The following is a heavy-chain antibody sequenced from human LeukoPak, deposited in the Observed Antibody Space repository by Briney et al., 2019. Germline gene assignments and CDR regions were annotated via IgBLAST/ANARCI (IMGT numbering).Heavy chain of an antibody. CDR1: GGSISSYY. V-gene: IGHV4-59*01. CDR3: ARDGYGYSSSWYDY. CDR2: IYYSGST. J-gene: IGHJ4*02. Sequence: SETLSLTCTVSGGSISSYYWSWIRQPPGKGLEWIGFIYYSGSTNYNPSLKSRVTISVDTSKNQFSLKLSSVTAADTAVYYCARDGYGYSSSWYDYWGQGTLVTVSS. D-gene: IGHD6-13*01.